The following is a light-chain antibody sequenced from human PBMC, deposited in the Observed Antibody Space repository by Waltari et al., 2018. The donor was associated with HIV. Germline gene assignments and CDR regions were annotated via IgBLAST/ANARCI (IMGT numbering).Light chain of an antibody. J-gene: IGLJ1*01. CDR2: EVS. CDR1: SSDVGDYNS. CDR3: SSYSKSNSLV. Sequence: QSVLTQPASVSGSPGQSITISCTGASSDVGDYNSVSWYQQSPGQAPNLLIYEVSDRPSVVSNRCSGSKSGNTASLTISGLQPEDESNYYCSSYSKSNSLVFGTGTKVTVL. V-gene: IGLV2-14*01.